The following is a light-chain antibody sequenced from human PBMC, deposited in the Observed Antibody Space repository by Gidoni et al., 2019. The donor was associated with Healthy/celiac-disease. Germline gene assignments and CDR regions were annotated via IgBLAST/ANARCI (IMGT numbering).Light chain of an antibody. J-gene: IGKJ1*01. CDR3: QQRSNWWT. V-gene: IGKV3-11*01. CDR1: QSVGSY. CDR2: DAS. Sequence: EIVLTQSPATLSLSPGERATLSCRASQSVGSYLAWYQQKPGQAPRLLIYDASNRATGIPARFSGSGSGTDFTLTSSSLEPEDFAVYYCQQRSNWWTFGQGTKVEIQ.